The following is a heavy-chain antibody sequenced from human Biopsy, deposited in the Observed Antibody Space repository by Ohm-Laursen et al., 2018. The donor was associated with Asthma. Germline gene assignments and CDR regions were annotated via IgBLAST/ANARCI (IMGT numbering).Heavy chain of an antibody. CDR2: IYYIGST. V-gene: IGHV4-30-4*02. CDR1: GGSISSGAYY. J-gene: IGHJ4*02. D-gene: IGHD3-16*01. CDR3: ARRGGVRRYFDY. Sequence: SDTLSLTCTVSGGSISSGAYYWSWVRQPPGKGLEWIGYIYYIGSTYYNPSLKSRVAISLDTSKNQFSLKLSSVTAADTAVYFCARRGGVRRYFDYWGQGVLVTVSS.